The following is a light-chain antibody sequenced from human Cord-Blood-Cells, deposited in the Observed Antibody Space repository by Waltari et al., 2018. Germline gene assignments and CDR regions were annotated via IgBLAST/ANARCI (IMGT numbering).Light chain of an antibody. J-gene: IGKJ2*01. Sequence: DIHMTQCTSSLSASVGDRVTITCRASQGISNYLAWYQQKPGKVPKLLIYAASTLQSGVPSRFSGSGSGSVCTRTITSLQAEDVATYDCQKNNSALYTFDPATTLAIK. CDR3: QKNNSALYT. CDR1: QGISNY. V-gene: IGKV1-27*01. CDR2: AAS.